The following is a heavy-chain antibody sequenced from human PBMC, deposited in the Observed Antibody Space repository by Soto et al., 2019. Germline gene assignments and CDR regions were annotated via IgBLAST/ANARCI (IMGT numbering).Heavy chain of an antibody. D-gene: IGHD6-19*01. CDR1: GFTFSKFE. J-gene: IGHJ4*02. CDR2: ISVSGGET. V-gene: IGHV3-23*01. Sequence: EVQVLESGGGLVQPGGSRRLSCTASGFTFSKFEMSWARQASGKGLEWVSFISVSGGETHYADSVKGRFTISRDNSKNTLYLQMNSLRVEDMAVYYCVKGGWLDDWGQGTLVTVSS. CDR3: VKGGWLDD.